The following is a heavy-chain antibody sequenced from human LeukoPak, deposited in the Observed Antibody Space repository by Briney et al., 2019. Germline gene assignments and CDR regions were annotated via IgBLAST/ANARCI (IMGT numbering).Heavy chain of an antibody. CDR3: ARGVGANYYYYYMDV. J-gene: IGHJ6*03. CDR1: GGSISSGSYY. Sequence: PSETLSLTCTVSGGSISSGSYYWSWIRQPAGKGLEWIGRIYTSGSTNYNPSLKSRVTISYTSKNQFSLKLNSVTAADTAVYYCARGVGANYYYYYMDVWGKGTTVTISS. D-gene: IGHD1-26*01. V-gene: IGHV4-61*02. CDR2: IYTSGST.